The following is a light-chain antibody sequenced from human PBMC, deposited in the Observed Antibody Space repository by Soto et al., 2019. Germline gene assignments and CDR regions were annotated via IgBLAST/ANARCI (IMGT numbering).Light chain of an antibody. CDR3: QQYNSDSPLT. CDR2: DVS. J-gene: IGKJ4*01. Sequence: DIQMYQSPSTLSASVGDRVTITCRASQSTRNSLAWYQQKPGKAPKLLMYDVSSLESGVPSRFSGSGSGTEFTLTISSLQPDDFATYYCQQYNSDSPLTFGGGTKVDIK. V-gene: IGKV1-5*01. CDR1: QSTRNS.